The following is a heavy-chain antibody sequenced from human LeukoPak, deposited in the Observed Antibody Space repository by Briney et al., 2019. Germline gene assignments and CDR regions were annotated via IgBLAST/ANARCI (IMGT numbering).Heavy chain of an antibody. Sequence: SETLSLTCTVSGGSISSYYWSWIRQPPGKGLEXXXXIYYSGSTKYNPSFKSRVTISVDTSKNQFSLKLISVTAADTAVYYCATVVRDDILTGYYIDYWGQGTLVTVSS. D-gene: IGHD3-9*01. J-gene: IGHJ4*02. CDR1: GGSISSYY. CDR2: IYYSGST. CDR3: ATVVRDDILTGYYIDY. V-gene: IGHV4-59*01.